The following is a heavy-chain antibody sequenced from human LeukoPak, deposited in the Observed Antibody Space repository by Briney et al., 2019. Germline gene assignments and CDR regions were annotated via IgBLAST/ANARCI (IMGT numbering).Heavy chain of an antibody. J-gene: IGHJ4*02. D-gene: IGHD1-26*01. Sequence: GGSLRLSCAASGFTFSSYSMNWVRQAPGKGLEWVSYISGTSRTIYYADSVKGRFTISRDNAKNSLSLQMNSLRDEDTAVYYCARADRSGTYNFDYWGQGTPVTVSS. CDR1: GFTFSSYS. CDR3: ARADRSGTYNFDY. V-gene: IGHV3-48*02. CDR2: ISGTSRTI.